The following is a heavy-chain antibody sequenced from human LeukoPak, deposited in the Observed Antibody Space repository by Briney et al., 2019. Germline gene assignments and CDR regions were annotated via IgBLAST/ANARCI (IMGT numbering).Heavy chain of an antibody. J-gene: IGHJ4*02. CDR3: ARASGSYYFPDY. Sequence: GGSLRLSCAASGFTFSSYAMHWVRQAPGKGLEWVAVISYDGSNKYYADSVKGRFTISRDNSKNTLYLQMNSLRAEDTAVYYCARASGSYYFPDYCGPGTLVTVSS. V-gene: IGHV3-30-3*01. CDR1: GFTFSSYA. CDR2: ISYDGSNK. D-gene: IGHD1-26*01.